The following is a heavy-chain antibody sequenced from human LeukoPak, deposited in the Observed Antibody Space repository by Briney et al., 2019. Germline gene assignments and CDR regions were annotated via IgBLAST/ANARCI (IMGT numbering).Heavy chain of an antibody. CDR3: ARAYSSSSSVSDY. Sequence: GESLKISCKGSGCSFTSYWIGWVRQMPGKGLEWMGIIYPGDSDTRYSPSFQGQVTISADKSISTAYLQWSSLKASDTAMYYCARAYSSSSSVSDYWGQGTLVTVSS. J-gene: IGHJ4*02. CDR2: IYPGDSDT. D-gene: IGHD6-6*01. V-gene: IGHV5-51*01. CDR1: GCSFTSYW.